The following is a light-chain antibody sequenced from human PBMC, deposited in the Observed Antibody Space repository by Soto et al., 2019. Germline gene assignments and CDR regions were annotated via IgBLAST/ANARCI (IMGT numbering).Light chain of an antibody. V-gene: IGKV3-20*01. Sequence: EIVLMQSPGTLSLSPGERATLSCRASQSLSKNYLAWYQHKPGQAPRLLIHDASNRATGIPDRFSGSGSGTDFTLTISSLEPEDSAVYYCQQCVTAPLTFGPGTKVEI. J-gene: IGKJ1*01. CDR2: DAS. CDR1: QSLSKNY. CDR3: QQCVTAPLT.